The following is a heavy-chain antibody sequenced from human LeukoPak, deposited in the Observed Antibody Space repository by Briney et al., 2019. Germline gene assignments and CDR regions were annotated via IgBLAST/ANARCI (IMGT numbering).Heavy chain of an antibody. Sequence: ASVKVSCKASGYTFTSYGISWVRQDPGQGLEWMGWISAYNGNTNYAQKLQGRVTMTTDTSTSTAYMELRSLRSDDTAVYYCARDWAFIAVSETEYFQHWGQGTLVTVSS. D-gene: IGHD6-19*01. CDR3: ARDWAFIAVSETEYFQH. V-gene: IGHV1-18*01. J-gene: IGHJ1*01. CDR2: ISAYNGNT. CDR1: GYTFTSYG.